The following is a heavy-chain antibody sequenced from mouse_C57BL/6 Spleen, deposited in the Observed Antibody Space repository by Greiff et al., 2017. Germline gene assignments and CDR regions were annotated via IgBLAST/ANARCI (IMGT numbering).Heavy chain of an antibody. CDR3: TTRGSSYFDY. J-gene: IGHJ2*01. V-gene: IGHV14-4*01. D-gene: IGHD1-1*01. CDR2: IDPENGDT. CDR1: GFNIKDDY. Sequence: EVQLVESGAELVRPGASVKLSCTASGFNIKDDYMHWVKQRPEQGLEWIGWIDPENGDTEYASKFQGKATITADTSSNTAYLQLSSLTSEDTAVYYCTTRGSSYFDYWGQGATLTVSS.